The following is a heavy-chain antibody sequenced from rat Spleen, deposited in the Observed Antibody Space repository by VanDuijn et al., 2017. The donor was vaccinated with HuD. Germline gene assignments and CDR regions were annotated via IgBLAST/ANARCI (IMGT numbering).Heavy chain of an antibody. V-gene: IGHV5-20*01. Sequence: EVHLVESGGGLVQPGRSLKLSCAASGFTFSDYYMVWVRQAPTKGLEWVASISSGGGGTYYPDSVKDRFTISRDNAKSTLYLQMDSLRSEDTATYYCARDYSNYFPYWYFDFWGPGTMVTVSS. D-gene: IGHD1-2*01. CDR2: ISSGGGGT. CDR1: GFTFSDYY. CDR3: ARDYSNYFPYWYFDF. J-gene: IGHJ1*01.